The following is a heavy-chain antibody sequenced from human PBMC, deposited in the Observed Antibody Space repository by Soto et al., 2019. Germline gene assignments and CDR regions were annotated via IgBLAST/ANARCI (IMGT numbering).Heavy chain of an antibody. D-gene: IGHD6-6*01. CDR2: IYPGDSDT. V-gene: IGHV5-51*01. CDR3: ARVPSIAALIAFDI. J-gene: IGHJ3*02. CDR1: GYSFTSYW. Sequence: XESLKISCKGCGYSFTSYWIGWVRQMPGKGLEWMGIIYPGDSDTRYSPSFQGQVTISADKSISTAYLQWSSLKASDTAMYYCARVPSIAALIAFDIWGQGTMVTVSS.